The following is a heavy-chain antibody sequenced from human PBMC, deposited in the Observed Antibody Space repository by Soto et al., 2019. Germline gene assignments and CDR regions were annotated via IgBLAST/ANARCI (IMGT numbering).Heavy chain of an antibody. CDR1: GGTFNQYA. CDR2: ITPLFGTP. CDR3: ARQFDYDTSGYYYAY. Sequence: ASVQVSCKASGGTFNQYAIDWVRQAPGQGLEWMGGITPLFGTPNYAQRFQGRVTISADEVTSTAYMELRSLRSDDTGVYYCARQFDYDTSGYYYAYWGQGTLVTVSS. J-gene: IGHJ4*02. V-gene: IGHV1-69*13. D-gene: IGHD3-22*01.